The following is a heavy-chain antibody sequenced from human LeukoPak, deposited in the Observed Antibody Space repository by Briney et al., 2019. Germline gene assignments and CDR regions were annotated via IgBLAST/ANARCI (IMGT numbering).Heavy chain of an antibody. V-gene: IGHV3-7*01. CDR3: ARNTGLYGPFDY. Sequence: GGSLRLSCGASGFTFRTSWMNWVRQAPGKGLEWVASINPDGSEKYSVDSVKGRFTISRDNAKNSLYLQMNSLRAEDTAVYYCARNTGLYGPFDYWGQGTLVTVSS. J-gene: IGHJ4*02. CDR1: GFTFRTSW. D-gene: IGHD1-14*01. CDR2: INPDGSEK.